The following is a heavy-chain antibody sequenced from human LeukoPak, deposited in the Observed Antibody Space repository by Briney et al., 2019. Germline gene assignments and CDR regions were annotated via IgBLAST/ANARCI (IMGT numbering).Heavy chain of an antibody. Sequence: GGSLRLSCAASGFTFDDYAMHWVRHAPGKGLEWVSLVSWDGGSTYYADSVTGRFTISRDDSKNSLYLQMNSLRAEDTALYYCAKEDFDYWGQGTLVTVSS. V-gene: IGHV3-43D*03. CDR2: VSWDGGST. J-gene: IGHJ4*02. CDR1: GFTFDDYA. CDR3: AKEDFDY.